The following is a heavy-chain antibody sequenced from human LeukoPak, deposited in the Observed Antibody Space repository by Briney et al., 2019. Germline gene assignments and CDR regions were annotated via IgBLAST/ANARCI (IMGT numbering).Heavy chain of an antibody. J-gene: IGHJ4*02. V-gene: IGHV4-59*08. CDR1: GGSISSYY. Sequence: SETLSLTCTVSGGSISSYYWSRIRQPPGKGLEWIAYIYYSGSTNYNPSLKSRVTISVDTSKNQFSLKLSSVTAADTAVYYCARQKQWFEFDYWGQGTLVTVSS. D-gene: IGHD6-19*01. CDR2: IYYSGST. CDR3: ARQKQWFEFDY.